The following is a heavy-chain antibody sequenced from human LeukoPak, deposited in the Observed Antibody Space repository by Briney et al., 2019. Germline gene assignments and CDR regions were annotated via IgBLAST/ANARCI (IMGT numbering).Heavy chain of an antibody. CDR3: ARNRDTAMVTDY. CDR2: IYHSGST. CDR1: GGSISSSSYY. D-gene: IGHD5-18*01. J-gene: IGHJ4*02. V-gene: IGHV4-39*07. Sequence: SETLSLTCTVSGGSISSSSYYWGWIRQPPGKGLEWIGSIYHSGSTYYNPSLKSRVTISVDTSKNQFSLKLSSVTAADTAVYYCARNRDTAMVTDYWGQGTLVTVSS.